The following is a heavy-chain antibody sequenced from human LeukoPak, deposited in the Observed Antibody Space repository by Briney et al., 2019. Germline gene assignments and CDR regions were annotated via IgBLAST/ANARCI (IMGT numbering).Heavy chain of an antibody. Sequence: GESLRLSCAASGFTFSSYSMNWVRQAPGKGLEWVSYISSSSTIYYPDSVKGRFTISRDNAKNSLYLQMNSLRAEDTAVYYCARMNYISSGWGAPFDCWGQGTLVTVSS. D-gene: IGHD1-7*01. CDR1: GFTFSSYS. V-gene: IGHV3-48*04. CDR3: ARMNYISSGWGAPFDC. J-gene: IGHJ4*02. CDR2: ISSSSTI.